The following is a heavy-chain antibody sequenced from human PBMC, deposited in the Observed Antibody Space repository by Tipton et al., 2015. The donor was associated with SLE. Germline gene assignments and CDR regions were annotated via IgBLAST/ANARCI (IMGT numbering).Heavy chain of an antibody. D-gene: IGHD3-3*01. J-gene: IGHJ4*02. CDR3: VRIFRYDVWDHSREFGYFDD. CDR2: VYDSGTT. V-gene: IGHV4-39*07. Sequence: TLSLTCFVSGDYITSDIYYWGWIRQPPGKGLEWIGSVYDSGTTYYNPSLKSRVTMSVDTSKTQFSLKLSSLTAADSALYYCVRIFRYDVWDHSREFGYFDDWGQGTLVSVSS. CDR1: GDYITSDIYY.